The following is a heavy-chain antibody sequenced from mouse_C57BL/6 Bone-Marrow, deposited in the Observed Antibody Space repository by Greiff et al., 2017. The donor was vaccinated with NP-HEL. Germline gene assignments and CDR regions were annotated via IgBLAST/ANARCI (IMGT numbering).Heavy chain of an antibody. CDR1: GYTFTSYW. D-gene: IGHD1-1*01. CDR2: IYPGSGST. CDR3: ASYTVESGIIDAMDY. Sequence: VKLQQPGAELVKPGASVKMSCKASGYTFTSYWITWVKQRPGQGLAWIGDIYPGSGSTNYNEKFKSKATLTVDTSSSTAYMQLSSLTSEDSAVYYCASYTVESGIIDAMDYWGQGTSVTVSS. V-gene: IGHV1-55*01. J-gene: IGHJ4*01.